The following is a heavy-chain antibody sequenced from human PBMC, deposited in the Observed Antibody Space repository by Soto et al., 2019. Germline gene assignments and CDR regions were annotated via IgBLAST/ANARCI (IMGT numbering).Heavy chain of an antibody. CDR2: ISSNGGTT. Sequence: EVQLVESGGGLVQPGGSLRLSCAASGFTFSTYAMQWVRQAPGKGLEFVSSISSNGGTTNYAYSVKGRFTISRDKSRDTLYLQMGSLRPEDMAVYYCARDGRAMNDYWGQGTLVTVSS. CDR1: GFTFSTYA. CDR3: ARDGRAMNDY. D-gene: IGHD5-18*01. J-gene: IGHJ4*02. V-gene: IGHV3-64*01.